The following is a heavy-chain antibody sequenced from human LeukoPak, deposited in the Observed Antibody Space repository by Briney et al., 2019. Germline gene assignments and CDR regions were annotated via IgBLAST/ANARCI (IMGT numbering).Heavy chain of an antibody. Sequence: GSLRLSCAASGFGFSNHYMRWIRQAPGKGLEWVANINEDGSNKWHLGSVKGRFTVSRDNARNALYLQMNSLRVEDTAVYYCAKQAGFELRYFDWSLSHRLDYWGQGTLVTVSS. CDR1: GFGFSNHY. CDR3: AKQAGFELRYFDWSLSHRLDY. CDR2: INEDGSNK. J-gene: IGHJ4*02. V-gene: IGHV3-7*01. D-gene: IGHD3-9*01.